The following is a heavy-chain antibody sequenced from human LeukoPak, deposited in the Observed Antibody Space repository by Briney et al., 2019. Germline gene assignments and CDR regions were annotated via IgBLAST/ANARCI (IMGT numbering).Heavy chain of an antibody. CDR1: GFTFSSYS. Sequence: GGSLRLSCAASGFTFSSYSMNWVRQAPGKGLEWVSSISSSSSYIYYADSVKGRFTISRDNAKNSLYLQMNSLRAEDTAVYYCASLGYCSSASCYDGGYWGQGTLVTVSS. CDR3: ASLGYCSSASCYDGGY. CDR2: ISSSSSYI. D-gene: IGHD2-2*01. J-gene: IGHJ4*02. V-gene: IGHV3-21*01.